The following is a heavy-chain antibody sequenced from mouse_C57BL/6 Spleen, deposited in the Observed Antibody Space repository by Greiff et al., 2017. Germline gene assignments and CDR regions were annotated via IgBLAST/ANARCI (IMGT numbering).Heavy chain of an antibody. V-gene: IGHV3-6*01. J-gene: IGHJ3*01. CDR1: GYSITSGYY. D-gene: IGHD2-4*01. CDR2: ISYDGSN. Sequence: EVKLQESGPGLVKPSQSLSLTCSVTGYSITSGYYWNWIRQFPGNKLEWMGYISYDGSNNYNPSLKNRISITRDTSKNQFFLKLNSVTTEDTATYYCARGDYVLAWFAYWGQGTLVTVSA. CDR3: ARGDYVLAWFAY.